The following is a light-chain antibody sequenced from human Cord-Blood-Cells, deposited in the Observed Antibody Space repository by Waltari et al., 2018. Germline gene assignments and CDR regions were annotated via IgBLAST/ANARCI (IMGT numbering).Light chain of an antibody. CDR3: CSYAGSSTFV. J-gene: IGLJ1*01. Sequence: QSALTQPASGSGSPGQSIPIPCTGTRSDVGSSNLDSWYHQHPGKAPKLMIYEGSKRPSGVSNRFSGSKSGNTASLTISGLQAEDEADYYCCSYAGSSTFVFGTGTKVTVL. V-gene: IGLV2-23*01. CDR2: EGS. CDR1: RSDVGSSNL.